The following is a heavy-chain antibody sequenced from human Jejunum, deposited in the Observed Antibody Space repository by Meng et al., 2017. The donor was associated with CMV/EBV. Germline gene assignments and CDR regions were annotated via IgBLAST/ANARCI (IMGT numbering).Heavy chain of an antibody. Sequence: QVQLVQSGAEVKKPGASMKVSCKASGYTFTSYYIHWVRQAPGQGLEWMGVINPSGGSTTYSQKFQGRLTMTRDTSTSAVYMELSSLRSEDTAIYYCARSPLDGYNYHFDDWGQGSLGTVDS. D-gene: IGHD5-24*01. CDR1: GYTFTSYY. V-gene: IGHV1-46*01. CDR3: ARSPLDGYNYHFDD. J-gene: IGHJ4*02. CDR2: INPSGGST.